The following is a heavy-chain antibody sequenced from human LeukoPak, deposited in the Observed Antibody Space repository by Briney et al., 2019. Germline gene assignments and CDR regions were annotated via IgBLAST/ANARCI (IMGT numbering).Heavy chain of an antibody. CDR1: GYTFTSYG. D-gene: IGHD2-15*01. CDR3: KVAANVDYYYYYGMDV. J-gene: IGHJ6*02. Sequence: GASVKVSCKASGYTFTSYGISWVRQAPGQGLEWMGWISAYNGNTNYAQKLQGRVTMTTDTSTSTAYMELRSLRSDDTAVYYCKVAANVDYYYYYGMDVWGQGTTVTVSS. CDR2: ISAYNGNT. V-gene: IGHV1-18*01.